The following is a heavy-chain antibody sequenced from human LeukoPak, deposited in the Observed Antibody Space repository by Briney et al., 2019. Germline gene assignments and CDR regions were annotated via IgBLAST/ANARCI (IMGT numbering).Heavy chain of an antibody. V-gene: IGHV1-69*13. D-gene: IGHD2-15*01. Sequence: ASVKVSCKASGDTFSSYAISWVRQAPGQGLEWMGGTIPIFGTANYAQKFQGRVTITADESTSTAYMELSSLRSEDTAVYYCARLIGSGVYYYMDVWGKGTTVTVSS. CDR3: ARLIGSGVYYYMDV. CDR2: TIPIFGTA. J-gene: IGHJ6*03. CDR1: GDTFSSYA.